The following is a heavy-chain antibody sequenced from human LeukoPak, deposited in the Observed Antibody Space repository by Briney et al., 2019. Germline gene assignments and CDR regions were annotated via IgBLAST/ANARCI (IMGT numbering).Heavy chain of an antibody. CDR2: INPSGGST. CDR3: VRNLMQFTGLAY. Sequence: GASVKVSCKASGDTCTTSHMHWVRQAPGKGLEWLGKINPSGGSTTYAQQFRGRVSMTRDLSMSTVYVELSSLTFEDTAVYYCVRNLMQFTGLAYWGQGTLVTVSS. V-gene: IGHV1-46*01. CDR1: GDTCTTSH. J-gene: IGHJ4*02. D-gene: IGHD2-8*02.